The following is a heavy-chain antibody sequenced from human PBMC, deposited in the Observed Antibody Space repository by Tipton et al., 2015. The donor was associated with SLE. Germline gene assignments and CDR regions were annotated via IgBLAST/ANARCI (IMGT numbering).Heavy chain of an antibody. Sequence: QSGAEVKKPGESLKISCKGSGYSFTNYWIGWVRQMPGKGLEWMGIIYPGDSDTRYSPSFQGQVTISADKSISTAYLQWSSLKASDTAMYYCARWYYYDSSGYYYWYFDLWGRGTLVTVSS. CDR2: IYPGDSDT. CDR3: ARWYYYDSSGYYYWYFDL. CDR1: GYSFTNYW. V-gene: IGHV5-51*01. D-gene: IGHD3-22*01. J-gene: IGHJ2*01.